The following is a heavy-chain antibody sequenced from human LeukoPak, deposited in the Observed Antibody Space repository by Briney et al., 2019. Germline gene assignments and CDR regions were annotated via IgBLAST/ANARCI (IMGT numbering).Heavy chain of an antibody. Sequence: GGSLRLSCAASGFTFSSYWMSWVRQAPGKGLEWVANIKQDGSEKYYVDSAKGRCTISRDNAKNSLYLQMNSLRAEDTAVYYCARKVGDSSGYYYADNWFDPWGQGTLVTVSS. J-gene: IGHJ5*02. CDR1: GFTFSSYW. V-gene: IGHV3-7*01. CDR3: ARKVGDSSGYYYADNWFDP. CDR2: IKQDGSEK. D-gene: IGHD3-22*01.